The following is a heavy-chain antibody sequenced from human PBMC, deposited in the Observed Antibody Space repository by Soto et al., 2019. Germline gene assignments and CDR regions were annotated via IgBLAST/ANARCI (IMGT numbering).Heavy chain of an antibody. CDR3: AREYCSSTSCYMFYYYYGMDV. J-gene: IGHJ6*02. CDR1: GYTFTSYY. Sequence: ASVKVSCKASGYTFTSYYMHWVRQAPGQGLEWMGIINPSGGSTSYAQKFQGRVTMTRDTSTSTVYMELSSLRPEDTAVYYCAREYCSSTSCYMFYYYYGMDVWGQGXTVTV. V-gene: IGHV1-46*01. CDR2: INPSGGST. D-gene: IGHD2-2*02.